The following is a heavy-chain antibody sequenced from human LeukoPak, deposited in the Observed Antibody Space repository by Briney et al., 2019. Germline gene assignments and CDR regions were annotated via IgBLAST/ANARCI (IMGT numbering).Heavy chain of an antibody. J-gene: IGHJ6*03. D-gene: IGHD3-3*01. CDR3: ARDLGRYDFWSGYYYYYYYMDV. CDR2: INPNSGGT. Sequence: ASVKVSCKASGDTFSSYAISWVRQAPGQGLEWMGWINPNSGGTNYAQKFQGRVTMTRDTSISTAYMELSRLRSDDTAVYYCARDLGRYDFWSGYYYYYYYMDVWGKGTTVTVSS. CDR1: GDTFSSYA. V-gene: IGHV1-2*02.